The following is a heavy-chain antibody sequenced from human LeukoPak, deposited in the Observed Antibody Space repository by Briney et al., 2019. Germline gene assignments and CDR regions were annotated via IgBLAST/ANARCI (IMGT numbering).Heavy chain of an antibody. Sequence: GGSLRLSCAASGFTFSTYAMSWVRQAPGKGLEWVGRIKGKSEGGATDYAAFVKGRFSISREDSKNTLYLQMNSLKTEDTAVYYCTTEVIYWGQGTLVTVSS. CDR1: GFTFSTYA. CDR3: TTEVIY. J-gene: IGHJ4*02. CDR2: IKGKSEGGAT. V-gene: IGHV3-15*01.